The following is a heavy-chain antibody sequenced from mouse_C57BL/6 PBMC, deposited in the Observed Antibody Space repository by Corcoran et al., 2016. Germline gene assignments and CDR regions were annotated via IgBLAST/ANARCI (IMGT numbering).Heavy chain of an antibody. CDR1: GYTFTGYW. V-gene: IGHV1-9*01. J-gene: IGHJ3*01. CDR2: ILPGSGST. CDR3: ARPSYYYGSSYVAWFAY. Sequence: QVQLQQSGAELMKPGASVKLSCKATGYTFTGYWIEWVKQRPGHGLEWIGEILPGSGSTNYNEKFKGKATFTADTSSNTAYMQLSSLTTEDSAIYYCARPSYYYGSSYVAWFAYWGQGTLVTVSA. D-gene: IGHD1-1*01.